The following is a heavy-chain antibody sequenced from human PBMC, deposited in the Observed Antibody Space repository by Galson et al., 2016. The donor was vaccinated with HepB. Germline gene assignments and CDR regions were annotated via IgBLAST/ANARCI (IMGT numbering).Heavy chain of an antibody. CDR3: ARDSRSTGMAAADP. D-gene: IGHD6-13*01. J-gene: IGHJ5*02. V-gene: IGHV4-31*03. CDR2: IYYSGST. CDR1: GGSISSGAHY. Sequence: TLSLTCTVSGGSISSGAHYWSWIRQHPGKGLEWIGYIYYSGSTYYNPSLKSRVTISIDTSKNQFSLKLSSVTAADTAVYYCARDSRSTGMAAADPWGQGTLVTVSS.